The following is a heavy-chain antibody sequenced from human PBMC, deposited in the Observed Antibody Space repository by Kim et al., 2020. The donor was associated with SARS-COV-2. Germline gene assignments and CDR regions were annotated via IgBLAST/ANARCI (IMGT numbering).Heavy chain of an antibody. J-gene: IGHJ3*02. Sequence: ASVKVSCKASGYTFTSYDINSVRQATGQGLEWMGWMNPNSGNTGYAQKFQGRVTMTMNTSINTAYMELSSLRSDDTAVYYCVTDYYESRGYFLVAFDIWG. D-gene: IGHD3-22*01. CDR3: VTDYYESRGYFLVAFDI. V-gene: IGHV1-8*01. CDR1: GYTFTSYD. CDR2: MNPNSGNT.